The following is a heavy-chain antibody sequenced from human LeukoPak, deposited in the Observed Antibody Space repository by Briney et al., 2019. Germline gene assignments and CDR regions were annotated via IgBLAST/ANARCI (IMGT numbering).Heavy chain of an antibody. D-gene: IGHD1-1*01. V-gene: IGHV3-30-3*01. CDR1: GFTFSSYA. Sequence: GRSLRLFCAASGFTFSSYAMHWGRQAPGKGLEWVAVISYDGSNKYYADSVKGRFTISRDNSKNTLYLQMNSLRAEDTAVYYCARTLDERGFDYWGQGTLVTVSS. CDR3: ARTLDERGFDY. J-gene: IGHJ4*02. CDR2: ISYDGSNK.